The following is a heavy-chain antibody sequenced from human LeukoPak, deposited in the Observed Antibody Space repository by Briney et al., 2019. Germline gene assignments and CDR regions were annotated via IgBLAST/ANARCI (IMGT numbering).Heavy chain of an antibody. V-gene: IGHV1-69*04. CDR1: GGTFSSYA. Sequence: VASVKVSCKASGGTFSSYAISWVRQAPGQGLEWMGRIIPILGIANYAQKFQGRVTITADKSTSTAYMELGSLGSEDTAVYYCARGYYYDSSGYFDYWGQGTLVTVSS. D-gene: IGHD3-22*01. CDR3: ARGYYYDSSGYFDY. CDR2: IIPILGIA. J-gene: IGHJ4*02.